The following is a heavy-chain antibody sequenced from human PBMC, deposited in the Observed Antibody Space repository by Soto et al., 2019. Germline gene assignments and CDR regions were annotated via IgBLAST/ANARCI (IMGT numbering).Heavy chain of an antibody. CDR1: GGSISSGGYY. CDR3: ARASMTTVTSDGGNWYFDL. Sequence: QVQLQESGPGLVKPSQTLSLTCTVSGGSISSGGYYWSWIRQHPGKGLEWIGYIYYSGSTYYNPSLKSRVTISVDTSKNQFSLKLRSVTAADTAVYYCARASMTTVTSDGGNWYFDLWGRGTLVTVSS. V-gene: IGHV4-31*03. D-gene: IGHD4-17*01. CDR2: IYYSGST. J-gene: IGHJ2*01.